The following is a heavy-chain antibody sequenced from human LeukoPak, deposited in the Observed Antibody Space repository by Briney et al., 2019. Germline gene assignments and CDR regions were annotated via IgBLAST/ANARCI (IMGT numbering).Heavy chain of an antibody. CDR3: AKVVSQYYFDY. Sequence: PGGSLRLSCAASGFTFSAYAMSWVRQAPGKGLEWVSVITGSGGSTYYADSVKGRFTISRDNSKNTLYLQMNSLRAEDTAVYYCAKVVSQYYFDYWGQGTLVTVSS. J-gene: IGHJ4*02. D-gene: IGHD3-16*01. CDR1: GFTFSAYA. CDR2: ITGSGGST. V-gene: IGHV3-23*01.